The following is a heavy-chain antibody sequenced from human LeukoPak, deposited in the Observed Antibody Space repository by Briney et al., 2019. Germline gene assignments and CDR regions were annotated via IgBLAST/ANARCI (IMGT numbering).Heavy chain of an antibody. CDR1: GFTVSSNY. CDR2: IYSGGNT. D-gene: IGHD2/OR15-2a*01. Sequence: SGGSLRLSCAASGFTVSSNYMSWVRQAPGKGLEWVSVIYSGGNTYYADSVKGRFTNSRDNSKNTLYLQMNSLRAEDTAVYYCARGRRILWRDPNAGDFFDYWGQGTLVIVSS. V-gene: IGHV3-53*01. J-gene: IGHJ4*02. CDR3: ARGRRILWRDPNAGDFFDY.